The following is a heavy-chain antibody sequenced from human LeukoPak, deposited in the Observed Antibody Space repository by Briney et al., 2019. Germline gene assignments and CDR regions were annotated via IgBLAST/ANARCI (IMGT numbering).Heavy chain of an antibody. CDR2: IYSGGST. CDR1: GFTFSSYA. V-gene: IGHV3-66*01. Sequence: GGSLRPSCAASGFTFSSYAMHWVRQAPGKGLEWVSVIYSGGSTYYADSVKGRFTISRDNSKNTLYLQMNSLRAEDTAVYYCARDGFRGLDYWGQGTLVTVSS. CDR3: ARDGFRGLDY. J-gene: IGHJ4*02. D-gene: IGHD3-10*01.